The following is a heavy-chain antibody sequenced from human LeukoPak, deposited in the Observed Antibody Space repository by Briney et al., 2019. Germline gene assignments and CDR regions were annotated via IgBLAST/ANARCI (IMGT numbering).Heavy chain of an antibody. CDR2: ISYSGNT. CDR3: ARAPVATPSEFDY. Sequence: PSETLSLTCTVSGDSISSGGYYWSWIRQHPGKGLEWIGYISYSGNTYYNPSLKSRAAISADTPKNQFSLKLSSTTAADTAVYYCARAPVATPSEFDYWGQGTLAIVSS. J-gene: IGHJ4*02. D-gene: IGHD5-12*01. V-gene: IGHV4-31*03. CDR1: GDSISSGGYY.